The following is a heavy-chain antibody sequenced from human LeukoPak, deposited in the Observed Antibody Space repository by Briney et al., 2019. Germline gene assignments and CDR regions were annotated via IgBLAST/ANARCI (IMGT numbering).Heavy chain of an antibody. D-gene: IGHD3-3*01. CDR2: INPSGGST. CDR1: GYTFTSYY. CDR3: ARVAIFGVVTLDAFDI. V-gene: IGHV1-46*01. J-gene: IGHJ3*02. Sequence: ASVKVSCKASGYTFTSYYMHWVRQAPGQGLEWMGIINPSGGSTSYAQKFQGRVTMTRDPSTSTVYMELSSLRSEDTAVYYCARVAIFGVVTLDAFDIWGQGTMVTVST.